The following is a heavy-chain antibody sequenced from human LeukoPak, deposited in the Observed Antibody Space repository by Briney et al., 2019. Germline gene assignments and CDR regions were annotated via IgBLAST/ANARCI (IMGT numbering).Heavy chain of an antibody. D-gene: IGHD6-13*01. J-gene: IGHJ4*02. Sequence: SETLSLTCTVSGGSINSYHWSWIRQPPGKGLEWIGYIYYSGSTNYNPSLKSRVTISVDTSKNQFSLRLSSVTAADTAVYYCARVTGYMTEDYFDYWGQGTLITVSS. CDR1: GGSINSYH. CDR2: IYYSGST. V-gene: IGHV4-59*01. CDR3: ARVTGYMTEDYFDY.